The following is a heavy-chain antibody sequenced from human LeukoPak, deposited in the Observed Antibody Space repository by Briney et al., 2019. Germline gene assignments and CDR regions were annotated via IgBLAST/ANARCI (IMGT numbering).Heavy chain of an antibody. J-gene: IGHJ4*02. CDR3: ARGGYYYDSSGYLKPAPYFDY. CDR1: GGSISSGDYY. Sequence: PSQTLSLTCTVSGGSISSGDYYWSWIRQPPGKGLEWIGDIYYSGSTYYNPSLKSRVTISVDTSKNQFSLKLSSVTAADTAVYYCARGGYYYDSSGYLKPAPYFDYWGQGTLVTVSS. V-gene: IGHV4-30-4*01. CDR2: IYYSGST. D-gene: IGHD3-22*01.